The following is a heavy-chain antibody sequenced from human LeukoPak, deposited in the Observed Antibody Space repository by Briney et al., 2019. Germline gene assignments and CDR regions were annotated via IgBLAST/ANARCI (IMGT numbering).Heavy chain of an antibody. CDR1: GFIFSTYG. V-gene: IGHV3-30*03. CDR2: ISYDGGNYDGGNK. D-gene: IGHD2-21*01. Sequence: PGRSLRLSCAASGFIFSTYGMHWVRQAPGKGLEWVAVISYDGGNYDGGNKYYADSAKGRFTISRDNSKNTLYLQMNSLRAEDTAVYYCARGTIIAHWGQGTLVTVSS. CDR3: ARGTIIAH. J-gene: IGHJ4*02.